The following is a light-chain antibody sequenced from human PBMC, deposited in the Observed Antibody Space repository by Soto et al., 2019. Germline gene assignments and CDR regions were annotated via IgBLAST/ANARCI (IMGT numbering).Light chain of an antibody. CDR2: ATS. J-gene: IGKJ2*01. CDR1: QDISNY. V-gene: IGKV1-27*01. CDR3: QKYNSVPYT. Sequence: DIPMTQSPSSLSASVGGRVSITCRASQDISNYIAWYQQKPGKVPKLLIYATSTLQSGVPSRFSGRVSGTDFTLTISGLQPEDAATYYCQKYNSVPYTFGRGTKLEI.